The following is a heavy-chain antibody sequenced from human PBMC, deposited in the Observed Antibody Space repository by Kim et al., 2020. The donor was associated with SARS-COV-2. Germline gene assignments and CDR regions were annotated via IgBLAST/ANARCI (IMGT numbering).Heavy chain of an antibody. CDR1: GGSISSYY. CDR2: IYYSGST. D-gene: IGHD3-3*01. Sequence: SETLSLTCTVSGGSISSYYWSWIRQPPGKGLEWIGYIYYSGSTNYNPSLKSRVTISVDTSKNQFSLKLSSVTAADTAVYYCARHEEIFGVALGAFDIWGQGTMVTVSS. CDR3: ARHEEIFGVALGAFDI. V-gene: IGHV4-59*08. J-gene: IGHJ3*02.